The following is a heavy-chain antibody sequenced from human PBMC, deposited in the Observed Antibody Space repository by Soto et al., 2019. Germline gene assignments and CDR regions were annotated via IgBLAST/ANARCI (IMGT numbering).Heavy chain of an antibody. CDR2: ITSTGDRA. V-gene: IGHV3-23*01. CDR3: AKYYMVTRSPFDY. D-gene: IGHD5-18*01. CDR1: GFTFSSYA. Sequence: PGGSLRLSCAASGFTFSSYAMSWVRQAPGKGLEWVSSITSTGDRAYYADSVKGRFTVSRDNSKNTLYPQMNSLRAEDTAVYYCAKYYMVTRSPFDYWGQGTLVTVSS. J-gene: IGHJ4*02.